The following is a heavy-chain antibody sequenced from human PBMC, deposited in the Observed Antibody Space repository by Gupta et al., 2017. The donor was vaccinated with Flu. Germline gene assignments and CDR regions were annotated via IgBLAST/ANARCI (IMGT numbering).Heavy chain of an antibody. CDR2: ISSSGSTI. D-gene: IGHD2-15*01. Sequence: EVQLVESGGGLVQPGGSLRLSCAASGFTFSSYEMNWVRQAPGKGLEWVSYISSSGSTIYYADSVKGRFTISRDNAKNSLYLQMNSLRAEDTAVYYCARAVNAGGNHDAFDIWGQGTMVTVSS. V-gene: IGHV3-48*03. J-gene: IGHJ3*02. CDR3: ARAVNAGGNHDAFDI. CDR1: GFTFSSYE.